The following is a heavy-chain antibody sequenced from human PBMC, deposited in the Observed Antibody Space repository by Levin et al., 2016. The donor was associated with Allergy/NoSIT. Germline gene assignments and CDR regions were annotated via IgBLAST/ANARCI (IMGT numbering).Heavy chain of an antibody. V-gene: IGHV1-18*04. Sequence: ASVKVSCKASGYTFTSYGISWVRQAPGQGLEWMGWISAYNGNTNYAQKLQGRVTMTTDTSTSTAYMELRSLRSDDTAVYYCARDREVTAIGEFDYWGQGTLVTVSS. D-gene: IGHD2-21*02. CDR1: GYTFTSYG. CDR2: ISAYNGNT. J-gene: IGHJ4*02. CDR3: ARDREVTAIGEFDY.